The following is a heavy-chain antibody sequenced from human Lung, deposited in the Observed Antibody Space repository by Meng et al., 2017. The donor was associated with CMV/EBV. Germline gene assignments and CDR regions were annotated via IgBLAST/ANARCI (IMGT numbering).Heavy chain of an antibody. CDR1: GFTFSSYG. J-gene: IGHJ6*02. Sequence: GSXRLSXAASGFTFSSYGMHWVRQAPGKGLEWVAVIWYDGSNKYYADSVKGRFTISRDNSKNTLYLQMNSLRAEDTAVYYCAKGMVSSGYYYAIAYYYGMDVWDQGXTVTFSS. CDR3: AKGMVSSGYYYAIAYYYGMDV. V-gene: IGHV3-33*06. D-gene: IGHD3-22*01. CDR2: IWYDGSNK.